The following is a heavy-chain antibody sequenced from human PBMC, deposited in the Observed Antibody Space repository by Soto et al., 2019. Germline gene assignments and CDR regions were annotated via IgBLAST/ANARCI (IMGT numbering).Heavy chain of an antibody. Sequence: SETLSLTCAVYGGSFSGYYWSWIRQPPGKGLEWIGEINHSGSTNYNPSLKSRVTISVDTSKNQFSLKLSSVTVADTAVYFCARDFSYQRFDHWGQGALVTVSS. CDR2: INHSGST. CDR3: ARDFSYQRFDH. CDR1: GGSFSGYY. J-gene: IGHJ4*02. D-gene: IGHD3-16*02. V-gene: IGHV4-34*01.